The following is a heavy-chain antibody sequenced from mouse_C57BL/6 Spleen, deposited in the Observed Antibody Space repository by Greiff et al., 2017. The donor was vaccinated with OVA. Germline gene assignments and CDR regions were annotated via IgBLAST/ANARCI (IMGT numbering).Heavy chain of an antibody. CDR1: GYSITSGYY. CDR3: AREGTTPFDY. Sequence: VQLKQSGPGLVKPSQSLSLTCSVTGYSITSGYYWNWIRQFPGNKLEWMGYISYDGSNNYNPSLKNRISITRDTSKNQFFLKLNSVTTEDTATYYCAREGTTPFDYWGQGTTLTVSS. D-gene: IGHD1-1*01. V-gene: IGHV3-6*01. CDR2: ISYDGSN. J-gene: IGHJ2*01.